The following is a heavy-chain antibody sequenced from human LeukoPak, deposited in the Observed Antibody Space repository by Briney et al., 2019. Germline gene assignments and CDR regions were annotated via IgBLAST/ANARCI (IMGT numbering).Heavy chain of an antibody. D-gene: IGHD3-10*01. CDR3: ARSGLLWFGESPFDY. J-gene: IGHJ4*02. Sequence: SETLSLTCTVSGGSFSSYYWSWIRQPPGKGLEWIGYIYYSGSTNYNPSLKSRVTISVDTSKSHLSLKLSPLTAADTAVYYCARSGLLWFGESPFDYWGQGTLVTVSS. CDR1: GGSFSSYY. CDR2: IYYSGST. V-gene: IGHV4-59*01.